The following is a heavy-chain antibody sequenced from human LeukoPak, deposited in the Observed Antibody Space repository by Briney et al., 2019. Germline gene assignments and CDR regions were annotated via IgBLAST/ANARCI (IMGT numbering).Heavy chain of an antibody. V-gene: IGHV4-59*08. CDR1: GGSISSYY. Sequence: PSETLSLTCTVYGGSISSYYWSWIRQPPGKGLEWIGYIYYCGSTNYNPSLKSRVNMSVDTSKNQFSLKLSSVTAADTAVYYCARQSGSYRVFYYYYYMDVWGKGTTVTISS. D-gene: IGHD3-16*02. CDR3: ARQSGSYRVFYYYYYMDV. J-gene: IGHJ6*03. CDR2: IYYCGST.